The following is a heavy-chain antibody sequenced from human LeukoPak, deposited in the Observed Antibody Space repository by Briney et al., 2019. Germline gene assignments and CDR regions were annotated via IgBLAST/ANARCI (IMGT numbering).Heavy chain of an antibody. CDR3: YCIAVADDGDY. V-gene: IGHV1-2*02. Sequence: SVHDSFLATVYTFTGYYMHWVRQAPGKGLEWMGWIDPNSGGTNYAQKFQGRVTMTRDTSISTAYMELSRLRSDDTAVYYCYCIAVADDGDYWGQGSLLTVSS. CDR2: IDPNSGGT. CDR1: VYTFTGYY. D-gene: IGHD6-19*01. J-gene: IGHJ4*02.